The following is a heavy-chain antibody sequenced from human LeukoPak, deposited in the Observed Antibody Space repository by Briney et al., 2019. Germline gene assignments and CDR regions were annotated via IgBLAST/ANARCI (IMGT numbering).Heavy chain of an antibody. CDR1: GFTFSSYA. J-gene: IGHJ4*02. V-gene: IGHV3-30*04. CDR2: ISYDGSNK. D-gene: IGHD2-2*01. CDR3: AREGAVRDVVVRGYGDRFDY. Sequence: GGSLRLSCAASGFTFSSYAMHWVRQAPGKGLEWVAVISYDGSNKYYADSVKGRFTISRDNSKNTLYLQMNSLRAEDTAVYYCAREGAVRDVVVRGYGDRFDYWGQGTLVTVSS.